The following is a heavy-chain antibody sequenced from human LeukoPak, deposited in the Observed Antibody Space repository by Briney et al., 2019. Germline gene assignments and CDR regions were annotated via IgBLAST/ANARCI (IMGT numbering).Heavy chain of an antibody. J-gene: IGHJ5*02. Sequence: GASVKVSCKASGYSFTGYYIHWVRQAPGQGLEWMGRISPYSGETKYGQNFQGRVTMTTDTSISTAYMELSRLRSDVTAVYYCAREDNNAVRWFDACGQGTLVIVSS. D-gene: IGHD1-14*01. CDR3: AREDNNAVRWFDA. CDR1: GYSFTGYY. CDR2: ISPYSGET. V-gene: IGHV1-2*06.